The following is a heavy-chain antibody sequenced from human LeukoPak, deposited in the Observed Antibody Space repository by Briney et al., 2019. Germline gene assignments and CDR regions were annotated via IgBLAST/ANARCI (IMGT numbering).Heavy chain of an antibody. CDR1: GFTFSSYS. CDR2: ISSSSSYI. CDR3: AGMLHNWLDP. Sequence: TGGSLRLSCAASGFTFSSYSMNWVRQAPGKGLEWVSSISSSSSYIYYADSVKGRFTISRDNAKNSLYLQMNSLRAEDTAVYYCAGMLHNWLDPWGQGTLVTVSS. V-gene: IGHV3-21*01. D-gene: IGHD3-16*01. J-gene: IGHJ5*02.